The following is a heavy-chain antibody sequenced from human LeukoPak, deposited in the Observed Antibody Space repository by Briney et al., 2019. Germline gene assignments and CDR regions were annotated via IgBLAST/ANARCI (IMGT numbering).Heavy chain of an antibody. J-gene: IGHJ5*02. CDR1: GYTFTSYD. D-gene: IGHD3-10*01. CDR3: ARGEEVLWFGELFPSDPPRNWFDP. Sequence: EASVTVSCKASGYTFTSYDINWVRQAPGQGLEWMGWMNPNSGNTVYAQKFQGRVTMTRNTSISTAYMELSSLRSEDTAVYYCARGEEVLWFGELFPSDPPRNWFDPWGQGTLVTVSS. CDR2: MNPNSGNT. V-gene: IGHV1-8*01.